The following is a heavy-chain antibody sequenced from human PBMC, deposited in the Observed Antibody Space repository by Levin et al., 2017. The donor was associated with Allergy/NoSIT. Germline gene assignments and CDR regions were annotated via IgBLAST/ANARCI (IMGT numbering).Heavy chain of an antibody. D-gene: IGHD2-2*01. Sequence: PSETLSLTCAASGFTFRTYAMAWVRQAPGKGLEWVSTMSGSGDSTYYADSVRGRFTISRDTSKNTLYLQMNSLRAEDTAMYYCAKTKYQLLVDPFDIWGQGTMVTVSP. V-gene: IGHV3-23*01. CDR1: GFTFRTYA. CDR2: MSGSGDST. J-gene: IGHJ3*02. CDR3: AKTKYQLLVDPFDI.